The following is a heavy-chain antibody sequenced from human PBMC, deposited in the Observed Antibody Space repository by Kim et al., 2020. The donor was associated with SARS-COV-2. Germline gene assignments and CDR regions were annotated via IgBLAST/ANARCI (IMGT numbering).Heavy chain of an antibody. CDR1: GGSISSSSYY. Sequence: SETLSLTCTVSGGSISSSSYYWGWIRQPPGKGLEWIGSIYYSGSTYYNPSLKSRVTISVDTSKNQFSLKLSSVTAADTAVYYCARHCDDNTGYYDSSGYYFFDYWGQGTLVTVSS. V-gene: IGHV4-39*01. J-gene: IGHJ4*02. CDR2: IYYSGST. CDR3: ARHCDDNTGYYDSSGYYFFDY. D-gene: IGHD3-22*01.